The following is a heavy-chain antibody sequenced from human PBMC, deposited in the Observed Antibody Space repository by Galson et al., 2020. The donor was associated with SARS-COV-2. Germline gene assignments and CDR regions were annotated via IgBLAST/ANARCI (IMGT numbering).Heavy chain of an antibody. D-gene: IGHD2-2*01. Sequence: GESLKISCAASGFTFSTYGMHWVRQAPGKGLECVAVISNDGTNKDYADSVKGRFTISRDNSKKTLYLHMNSLRVEDTAVYYCARGSESTAFDPWGQGTLVSVSS. CDR1: GFTFSTYG. V-gene: IGHV3-30*03. CDR2: ISNDGTNK. CDR3: ARGSESTAFDP. J-gene: IGHJ5*02.